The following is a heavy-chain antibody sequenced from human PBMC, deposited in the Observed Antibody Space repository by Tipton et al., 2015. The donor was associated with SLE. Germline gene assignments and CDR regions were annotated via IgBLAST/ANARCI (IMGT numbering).Heavy chain of an antibody. CDR3: ARGEVSTSPIDY. CDR2: INPSAGTT. V-gene: IGHV1-46*01. J-gene: IGHJ4*02. CDR1: GYTFTSYY. Sequence: QLVQSGAEVKKPGASVKVSCKTSGYTFTSYYVHWVRQAPGQGLEWMGIINPSAGTTSYAQQFQGRFTMTRDTSTSTVYMELSSLRSGDTAVYYCARGEVSTSPIDYWGQGALVTVSS. D-gene: IGHD2-2*01.